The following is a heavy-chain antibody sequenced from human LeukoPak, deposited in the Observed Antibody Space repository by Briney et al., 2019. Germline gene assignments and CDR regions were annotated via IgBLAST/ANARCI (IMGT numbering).Heavy chain of an antibody. V-gene: IGHV3-48*04. J-gene: IGHJ3*02. CDR3: ARVRYYYDRSGYPLGAFDI. CDR2: ISSSSTTI. Sequence: GGALRLSCAASGFTFSSYRMMWVGQAPGKGREGVSYISSSSTTIHYAASVKGRFTISRDNAKNSLYLQMNSLRAEDTAVYSCARVRYYYDRSGYPLGAFDIWGQGTLVTVSS. CDR1: GFTFSSYR. D-gene: IGHD3-22*01.